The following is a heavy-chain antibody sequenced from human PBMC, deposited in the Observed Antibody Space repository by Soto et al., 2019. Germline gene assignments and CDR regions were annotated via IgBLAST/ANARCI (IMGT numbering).Heavy chain of an antibody. J-gene: IGHJ1*01. Sequence: GGSLRLSCAASGFTFSSCAMSWVRQAPGKGLEWVSAISGSGGSTYYADSVKGRFTISRDNSKNTLYLQMNSLRAEDTAVYYCAKDKQWLAPGAEYFQHWGQGTLVTVSS. V-gene: IGHV3-23*01. D-gene: IGHD6-19*01. CDR2: ISGSGGST. CDR3: AKDKQWLAPGAEYFQH. CDR1: GFTFSSCA.